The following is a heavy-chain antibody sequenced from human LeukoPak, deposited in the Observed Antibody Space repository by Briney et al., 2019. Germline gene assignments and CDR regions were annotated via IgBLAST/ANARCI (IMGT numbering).Heavy chain of an antibody. V-gene: IGHV3-30*04. CDR1: GFTFSSYA. D-gene: IGHD2-2*01. Sequence: PGGSLRLSCAASGFTFSSYAMDWVRQAPGKGLEWVAVMSHDGSNKYYADSVKGRFTISRENSKNTLYLQMNSLKAEDTAVHYCARNALPAAIAYSDYWGQGTLVTVSS. J-gene: IGHJ4*02. CDR3: ARNALPAAIAYSDY. CDR2: MSHDGSNK.